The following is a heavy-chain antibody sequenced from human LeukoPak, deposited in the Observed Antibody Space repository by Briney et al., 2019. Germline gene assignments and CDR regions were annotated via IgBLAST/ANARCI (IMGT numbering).Heavy chain of an antibody. CDR2: IDYSGIT. V-gene: IGHV4-59*02. J-gene: IGHJ4*02. CDR1: GGSVSGFF. D-gene: IGHD1-1*01. CDR3: ARDLELERNRWNYFES. Sequence: SETLSLTCTVSGGSVSGFFWSWIRQPPGKGLEWLGCIDYSGITQYNPSLKSRVTISVDTSKQQFSLKLSSVTAADTAVYYCARDLELERNRWNYFESWGQGTLVTVSS.